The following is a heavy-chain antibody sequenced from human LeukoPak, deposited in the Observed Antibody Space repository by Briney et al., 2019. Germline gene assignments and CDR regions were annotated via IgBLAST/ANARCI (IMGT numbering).Heavy chain of an antibody. CDR2: IHSGGST. V-gene: IGHV3-53*01. CDR1: GFTVSSNY. CDR3: ARAVGATTGWFDP. J-gene: IGHJ5*02. Sequence: PGGSLRHSCSASGFTVSSNYMSWVRQATGKGPEWVSVIHSGGSTYYAASVKGRFTISRDNSKNTLCLQMNSLRAEDTAAYYCARAVGATTGWFDPWGQGTLVTVSS. D-gene: IGHD1-26*01.